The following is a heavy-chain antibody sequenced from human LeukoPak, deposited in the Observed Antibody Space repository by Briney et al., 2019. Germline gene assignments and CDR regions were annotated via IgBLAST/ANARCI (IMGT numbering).Heavy chain of an antibody. CDR2: IIPILGIA. V-gene: IGHV1-69*04. D-gene: IGHD3-22*01. CDR3: ARVLYYYDSSGYYYIDY. CDR1: GGTFSSYA. Sequence: SVKVSCKASGGTFSSYAISWVRQAPGQGLEWMGRIIPILGIANYAQKFQGRVTITADKSTSTAYMELSSLRSEDTAVYYCARVLYYYDSSGYYYIDYWGQGTLVTVSS. J-gene: IGHJ4*02.